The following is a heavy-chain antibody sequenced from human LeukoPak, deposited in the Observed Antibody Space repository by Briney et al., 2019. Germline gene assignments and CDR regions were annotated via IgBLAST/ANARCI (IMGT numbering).Heavy chain of an antibody. V-gene: IGHV1-24*01. J-gene: IGHJ4*02. CDR3: ATDHAMVN. CDR2: FDPEDGET. D-gene: IGHD5-18*01. Sequence: GASVKVSCKVSGYTLTELSMHWVRQAPGKGLEWMGGFDPEDGETIYAQKFQGRVTMTEVTSTDTAYMELSSLRSEDTAVYYCATDHAMVNWGQGTLVTVSS. CDR1: GYTLTELS.